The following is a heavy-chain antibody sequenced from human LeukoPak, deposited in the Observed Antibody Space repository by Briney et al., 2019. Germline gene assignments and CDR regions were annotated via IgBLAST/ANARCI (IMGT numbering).Heavy chain of an antibody. Sequence: GGSLRLSCAASGFTFSTYSMSWVRPAPGKGLEWVSVISDTGATTFYADSVKGRSTISRDNSKNTLYLQMSSLRVEDTAVSYCAREYASGTYPLDYGGQGILATVSP. D-gene: IGHD3-10*01. CDR2: ISDTGATT. V-gene: IGHV3-23*01. CDR3: AREYASGTYPLDY. CDR1: GFTFSTYS. J-gene: IGHJ4*02.